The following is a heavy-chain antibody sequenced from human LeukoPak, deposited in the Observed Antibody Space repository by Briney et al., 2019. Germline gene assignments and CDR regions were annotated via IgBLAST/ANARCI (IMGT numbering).Heavy chain of an antibody. Sequence: PSETLSLTCSVSGGSITSGDYYWTWIRQHPGHCLEWLGFISYGGSTYYNPSLKSRATMSIDTSKKQFSLTLSSVTAADTAVYYCARAACTTTRCYEVDLDNYYFDFWGQGTQVTVSS. V-gene: IGHV4-31*03. D-gene: IGHD2-2*01. J-gene: IGHJ4*02. CDR3: ARAACTTTRCYEVDLDNYYFDF. CDR2: ISYGGST. CDR1: GGSITSGDYY.